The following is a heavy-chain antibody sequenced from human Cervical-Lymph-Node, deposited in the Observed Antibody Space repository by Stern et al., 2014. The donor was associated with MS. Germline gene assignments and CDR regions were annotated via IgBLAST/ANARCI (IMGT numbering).Heavy chain of an antibody. D-gene: IGHD4-17*01. V-gene: IGHV4-59*01. CDR1: GGSISGYY. CDR3: AREFYGDNYYYGMDV. J-gene: IGHJ6*02. CDR2: IYDSEST. Sequence: QVQLQESGPGLVKPSETLSLTCTVSGGSISGYYWSWIRQPPGKGLEWIGYIYDSESTNYNPSLKSRVTISVDTSKNQFSLKLSSVTAADTAVYYCAREFYGDNYYYGMDVWGQGTTVTVSS.